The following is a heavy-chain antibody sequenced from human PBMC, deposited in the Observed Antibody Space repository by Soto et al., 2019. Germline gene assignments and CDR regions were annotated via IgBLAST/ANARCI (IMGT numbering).Heavy chain of an antibody. D-gene: IGHD1-7*01. CDR3: ARDSDGNYKDYYYGMDV. Sequence: QVQLVQSGAEVKKPGSSVKVSCKASGGTFSSYAISWVRQAPGQGLEWMGGIIPIFGTANYAQKFQGRVTITADEATRTAYLELSSLRSEDTAVYYCARDSDGNYKDYYYGMDVWGQGTTVTVSS. CDR2: IIPIFGTA. V-gene: IGHV1-69*01. J-gene: IGHJ6*02. CDR1: GGTFSSYA.